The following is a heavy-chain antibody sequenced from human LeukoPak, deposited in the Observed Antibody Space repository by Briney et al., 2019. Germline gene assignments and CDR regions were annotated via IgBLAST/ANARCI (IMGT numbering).Heavy chain of an antibody. J-gene: IGHJ4*02. CDR1: GLAFSRHA. CDR3: ARGYDILTGYFFDY. Sequence: PGGSLRLSCEASGLAFSRHAMTWVRQAPGKGLEWVAYISSSSSTIYYADSVKGRFTISRDNAKNSLYLQMNSLRAEDTAVYYCARGYDILTGYFFDYWGQGTLVTVSS. D-gene: IGHD3-9*01. V-gene: IGHV3-48*04. CDR2: ISSSSSTI.